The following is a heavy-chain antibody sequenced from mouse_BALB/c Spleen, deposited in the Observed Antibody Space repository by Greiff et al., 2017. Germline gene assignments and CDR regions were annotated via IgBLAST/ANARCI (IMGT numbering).Heavy chain of an antibody. CDR2: ISYSGST. CDR1: GYSITSDYA. CDR3: AKRYYGYDAMDY. V-gene: IGHV3-2*02. J-gene: IGHJ4*01. D-gene: IGHD1-2*01. Sequence: VQLQQSGPGLVKPSQSLSLTCTVTGYSITSDYAWNWIRQFPGNKLEWMGYISYSGSTSYNPSLKSRISITRDTSKNQFFLQLNSVTTEDTATYYCAKRYYGYDAMDYWGQGTSVTVSS.